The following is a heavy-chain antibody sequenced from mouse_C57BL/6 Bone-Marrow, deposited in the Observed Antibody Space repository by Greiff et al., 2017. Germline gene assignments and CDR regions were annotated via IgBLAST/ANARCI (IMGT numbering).Heavy chain of an antibody. Sequence: EVMLVESGGGLVQPKGSLKLSCAASGFSFNTYAMNWVRQAPGKGLEWVARIRSKSNNYATYYADAVKDRFTISRDDSESMLYLQINNLTTEDTAMYYCVSPTWFAYWGQGTLVTVSA. CDR1: GFSFNTYA. V-gene: IGHV10-1*01. CDR2: IRSKSNNYAT. J-gene: IGHJ3*01. CDR3: VSPTWFAY.